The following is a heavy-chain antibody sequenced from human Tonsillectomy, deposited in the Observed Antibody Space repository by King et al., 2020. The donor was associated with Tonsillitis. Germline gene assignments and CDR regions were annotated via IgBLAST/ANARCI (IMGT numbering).Heavy chain of an antibody. J-gene: IGHJ4*02. Sequence: VQLVESGGGLVKPGGSLRLSCAASGFTFSDYYMSWIRQAPGKGLEGVSYISSSGSTIYYADSVKGRFTISRDNAKNSLYLQMNSLRAEDPAVYYCAISLYYYGSRSYDHFDYWGQGTLVTVSS. CDR1: GFTFSDYY. V-gene: IGHV3-11*01. CDR3: AISLYYYGSRSYDHFDY. D-gene: IGHD3-10*01. CDR2: ISSSGSTI.